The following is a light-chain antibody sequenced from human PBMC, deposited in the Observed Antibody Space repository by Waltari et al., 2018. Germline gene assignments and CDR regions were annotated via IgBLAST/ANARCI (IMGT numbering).Light chain of an antibody. CDR2: KDV. CDR1: GLAKPF. CDR3: QSTDGGGFDVL. J-gene: IGLJ2*01. Sequence: YELSQPPSVSVPLGQTARIPCSGDGLAKPFTYWYRQRPGQAPVLIIFKDVERPSGIPERFSGSSSGTTATLTISGVQAEDEADYYCQSTDGGGFDVLFGGGTKLTVL. V-gene: IGLV3-25*03.